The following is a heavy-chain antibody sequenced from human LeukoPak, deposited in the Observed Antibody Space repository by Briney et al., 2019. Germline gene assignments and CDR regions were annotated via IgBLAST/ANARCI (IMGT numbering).Heavy chain of an antibody. D-gene: IGHD3-10*01. J-gene: IGHJ4*02. CDR1: GGSISSGSYY. V-gene: IGHV4-61*02. CDR3: ARVRLWFGIDY. Sequence: SETLSLACTVSGGSISSGSYYRGWIRQPAGTGLEWIGRIYTSGSTNYNPSLKSRVTISVDTSKNQFSLKLRSVTAADTAVYYCARVRLWFGIDYWGQGTLVTVSS. CDR2: IYTSGST.